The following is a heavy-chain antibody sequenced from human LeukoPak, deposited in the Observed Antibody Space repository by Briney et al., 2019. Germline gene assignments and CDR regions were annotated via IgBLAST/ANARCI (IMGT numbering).Heavy chain of an antibody. CDR3: ARDATGNDFDI. J-gene: IGHJ3*02. Sequence: SVKVSCKASGCTFSGYYINWVRQAPGQGLEWMGGIIPNCGTTNYAQKFQGRVTITADKSTSTAYMELSSLRSDDTAVYYCARDATGNDFDIWGQGTMVTVSS. CDR2: IIPNCGTT. CDR1: GCTFSGYY. D-gene: IGHD4-17*01. V-gene: IGHV1-69*06.